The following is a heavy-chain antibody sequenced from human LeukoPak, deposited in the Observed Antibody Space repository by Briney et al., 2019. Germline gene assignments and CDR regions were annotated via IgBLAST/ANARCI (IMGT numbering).Heavy chain of an antibody. Sequence: GGSLRLSCAASGFTFSSYAMSWVRQAPGKGLEWVSAISGSGGSTYYADSVKGRFTISRDNSKNTLYLQMNSLRAEDTAVYYCAKDRVQTYCYGSGHAFDIWGQGTMVTVSS. CDR1: GFTFSSYA. CDR2: ISGSGGST. J-gene: IGHJ3*02. CDR3: AKDRVQTYCYGSGHAFDI. D-gene: IGHD3-10*01. V-gene: IGHV3-23*01.